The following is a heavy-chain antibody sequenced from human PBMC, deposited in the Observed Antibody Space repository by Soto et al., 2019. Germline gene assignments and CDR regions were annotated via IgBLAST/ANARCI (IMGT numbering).Heavy chain of an antibody. V-gene: IGHV1-69*13. J-gene: IGHJ4*02. Sequence: GASVKVSCKASGGTFSSYAISWVRQAPGQGLEWMGGIIPIFGTANYAQKFQGRVTITADESTSTAYMELSSLRSEDTAVYYCARDQRSSGWYPLLDYWGQGTLVTVSS. CDR3: ARDQRSSGWYPLLDY. CDR2: IIPIFGTA. CDR1: GGTFSSYA. D-gene: IGHD6-19*01.